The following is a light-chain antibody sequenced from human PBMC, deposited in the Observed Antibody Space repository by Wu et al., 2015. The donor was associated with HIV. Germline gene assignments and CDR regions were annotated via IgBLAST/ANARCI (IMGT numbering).Light chain of an antibody. CDR2: GAS. CDR1: QSVSSN. CDR3: QQYGRSPPWT. V-gene: IGKV3-15*01. J-gene: IGKJ1*01. Sequence: EIVMTQSPATLSVSPGERATLSCRASQSVSSNLAWYQQKPGQAPRLLIYGASTRATGIPARFSGSGSGTEFTLSISRLEPEDFAVYFCQQYGRSPPWTFGQGTKVEIK.